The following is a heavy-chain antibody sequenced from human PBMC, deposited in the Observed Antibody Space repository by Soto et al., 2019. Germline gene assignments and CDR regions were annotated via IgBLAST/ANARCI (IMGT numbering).Heavy chain of an antibody. CDR2: MYLGGSF. J-gene: IGHJ5*02. V-gene: IGHV4-59*02. CDR3: ERSYYDSTGFAVDP. Sequence: SETLSLTCTVSGASVSSGYWSWIRQPPGKGLEWIGFMYLGGSFNYNPSLTSRATISVDTSKNQFSLKLTSVTAADTAVYYCERSYYDSTGFAVDPWGQGTLVTVSS. CDR1: GASVSSGY. D-gene: IGHD3-16*01.